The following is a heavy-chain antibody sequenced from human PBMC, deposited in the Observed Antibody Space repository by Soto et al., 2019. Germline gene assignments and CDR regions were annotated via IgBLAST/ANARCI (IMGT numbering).Heavy chain of an antibody. Sequence: SETLSLTCTFSGGSISSYCWSWIRQPPGKGLEWIGYICYSGSTNYNPSLKSRVSISVDTSKKQFSLKLSSVTAADTAMYYCARYGFYYLGVWGKGTTVTVSS. CDR1: GGSISSYC. V-gene: IGHV4-59*01. J-gene: IGHJ6*03. D-gene: IGHD3-10*01. CDR3: ARYGFYYLGV. CDR2: ICYSGST.